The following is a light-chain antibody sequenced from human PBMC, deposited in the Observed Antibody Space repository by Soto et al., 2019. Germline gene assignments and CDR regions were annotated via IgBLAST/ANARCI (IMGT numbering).Light chain of an antibody. CDR2: GAS. V-gene: IGKV3-20*01. Sequence: EIVLTQSPGTLSLSPGERATLSCRASQSVIDNYLAWYQQKPGQAPRLLIHGASWRATAIPDRFSGSGSGTDFTLTISRLEPEDFAAYYCQQYGSSPTFGQGTKV. CDR1: QSVIDNY. J-gene: IGKJ1*01. CDR3: QQYGSSPT.